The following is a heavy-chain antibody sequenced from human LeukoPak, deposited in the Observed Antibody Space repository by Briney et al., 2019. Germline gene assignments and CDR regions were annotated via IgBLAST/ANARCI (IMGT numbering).Heavy chain of an antibody. CDR1: GLTFSSYW. CDR2: IKQDGSEK. V-gene: IGHV3-7*01. Sequence: PGGSLRLSCAASGLTFSSYWMSWVRQAPGKGLEWVANIKQDGSEKYYVDSVKGRFTISRDNAKNSLYLQMNSPRAEDTAVYYCARPVLRYFDWLDFFDYWGQGTLVTVSS. D-gene: IGHD3-9*01. CDR3: ARPVLRYFDWLDFFDY. J-gene: IGHJ4*02.